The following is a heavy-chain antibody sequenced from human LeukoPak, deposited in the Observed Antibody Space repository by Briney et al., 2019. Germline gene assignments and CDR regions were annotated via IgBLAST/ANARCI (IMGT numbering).Heavy chain of an antibody. J-gene: IGHJ6*03. CDR3: ARRYSGYDSGYYYYYMDV. Sequence: GGSLRLSCAASRFTFSSYSMNWVRQAPGKGLEWVSSISSSGSYIYYADSVKGRFTISRDNAKNSLYLQMNSLRAEDTAVYYCARRYSGYDSGYYYYYMDVWGKGTTVTISS. CDR2: ISSSGSYI. V-gene: IGHV3-21*04. CDR1: RFTFSSYS. D-gene: IGHD5-12*01.